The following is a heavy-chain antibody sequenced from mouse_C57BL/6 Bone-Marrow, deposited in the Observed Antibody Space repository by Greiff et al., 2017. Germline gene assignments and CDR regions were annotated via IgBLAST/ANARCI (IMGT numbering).Heavy chain of an antibody. CDR2: IDPEDGET. CDR3: ATAAQATADY. CDR1: GFNINDYY. J-gene: IGHJ2*01. V-gene: IGHV14-2*01. D-gene: IGHD3-2*02. Sequence: VQLQQSGAELVKPGASVKLSCTASGFNINDYYMHWVKQRTEQGLEWIGRIDPEDGETKYAPKFQGKATLTADTSSNTAYLQLSSLTSEDTAVYYCATAAQATADYWGQGTTLTVSS.